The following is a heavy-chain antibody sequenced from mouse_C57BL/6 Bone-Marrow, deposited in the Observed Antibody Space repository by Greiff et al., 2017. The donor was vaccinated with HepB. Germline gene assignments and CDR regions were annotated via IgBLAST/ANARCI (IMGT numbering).Heavy chain of an antibody. J-gene: IGHJ2*01. V-gene: IGHV5-6*01. CDR1: GFTFSSYG. D-gene: IGHD1-1*01. Sequence: EVQRVESGGDLVKPGGSLKLSCAASGFTFSSYGMSWVRQTPDKRLEWVATISSGGSYTYYPDSVKGRFTISRDNAKNTLYLQMSSLKSEDTAMYYCARITTVVATDWGQGTTLTVSS. CDR3: ARITTVVATD. CDR2: ISSGGSYT.